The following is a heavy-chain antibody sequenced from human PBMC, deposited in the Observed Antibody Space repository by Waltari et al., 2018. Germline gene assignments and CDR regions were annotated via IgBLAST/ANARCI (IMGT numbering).Heavy chain of an antibody. CDR1: GYSISSGYY. J-gene: IGHJ4*02. CDR2: IYHSGRT. Sequence: QVQLQASGPGLVKPSETLSLTCAVSGYSISSGYYWGWIRQPPGKGLEWIESIYHSGRTYYNPSLKSRVTISVDTSKNQFSLKLSSVTAADTAVYYCARHGVEGVATIRTVLDYWGQGTLVTVSS. D-gene: IGHD5-12*01. V-gene: IGHV4-38-2*01. CDR3: ARHGVEGVATIRTVLDY.